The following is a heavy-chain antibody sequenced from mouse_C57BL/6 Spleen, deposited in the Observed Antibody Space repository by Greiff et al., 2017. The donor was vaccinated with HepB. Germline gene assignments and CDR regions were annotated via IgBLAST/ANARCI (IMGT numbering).Heavy chain of an antibody. J-gene: IGHJ1*03. CDR3: ARDGSSYNWYFDV. D-gene: IGHD1-1*01. CDR2: INPSTGGT. V-gene: IGHV1-42*01. Sequence: DVKLQESGPELVKPGASVKISCKASGYSFTGYYMNWVKQSPEKSLEWIGEINPSTGGTTYNQKFKAKATLTVDKSSSTAYMQLKSLTSEDSAVYYCARDGSSYNWYFDVWGTGTTVTVSS. CDR1: GYSFTGYY.